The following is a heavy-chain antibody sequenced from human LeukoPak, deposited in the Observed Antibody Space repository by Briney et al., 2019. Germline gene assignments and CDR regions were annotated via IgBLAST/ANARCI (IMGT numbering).Heavy chain of an antibody. CDR1: GFTFSSYG. V-gene: IGHV3-30*02. CDR3: AKGRDIVVVVAATEKDWFDP. D-gene: IGHD2-15*01. J-gene: IGHJ5*02. CDR2: IRYDGSNK. Sequence: GGSLRLSCAASGFTFSSYGMHWVRQAPGKGLEWVAFIRYDGSNKYYADSVKGRFTISRDNSKNTLYLQMNSLRAEDTAVYYCAKGRDIVVVVAATEKDWFDPWGQGTLVTVSS.